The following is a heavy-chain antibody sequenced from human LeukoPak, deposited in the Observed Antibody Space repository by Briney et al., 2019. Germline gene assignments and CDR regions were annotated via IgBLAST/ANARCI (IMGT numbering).Heavy chain of an antibody. V-gene: IGHV3-74*01. Sequence: GGSLRLSCAASGFTFNSYWMHWVRQAPGKGLLWVSRINGDGSSTNYADSVKGRLTISRDNAKNTLYLQMNSLRAEDTAVYYCARGSGVGDYWGQGTLVTVSS. D-gene: IGHD7-27*01. CDR2: INGDGSST. CDR1: GFTFNSYW. J-gene: IGHJ4*02. CDR3: ARGSGVGDY.